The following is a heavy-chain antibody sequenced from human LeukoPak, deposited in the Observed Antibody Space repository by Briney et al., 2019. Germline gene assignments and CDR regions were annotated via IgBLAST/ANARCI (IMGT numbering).Heavy chain of an antibody. V-gene: IGHV4-59*01. D-gene: IGHD6-13*01. Sequence: SETLSLTCTVSGGSISSYYWSWIRQPPGKGLEWIGYIYYSGSTNYNSSLKSRVTISVDTSKNQFSLKLSSVTAADTAVYYCARVEYSSSWSMEGLYNWFDPWGQGTLVTVSS. CDR3: ARVEYSSSWSMEGLYNWFDP. CDR1: GGSISSYY. J-gene: IGHJ5*02. CDR2: IYYSGST.